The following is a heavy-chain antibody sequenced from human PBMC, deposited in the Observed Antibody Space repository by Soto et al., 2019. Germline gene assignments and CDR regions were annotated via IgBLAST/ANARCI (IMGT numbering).Heavy chain of an antibody. CDR3: ARDAARSSWTWFDY. CDR1: GGSFNTYY. CDR2: IYTSGSP. V-gene: IGHV4-4*07. J-gene: IGHJ5*01. Sequence: SETLSLTCTVSGGSFNTYYWSWIRQPAGKGLEWIGHIYTSGSPTYNPSLTSRVTMSVDSSENQFSMKLGSVTAADTAVYYCARDAARSSWTWFDYWGQGSLVTVSS. D-gene: IGHD6-13*01.